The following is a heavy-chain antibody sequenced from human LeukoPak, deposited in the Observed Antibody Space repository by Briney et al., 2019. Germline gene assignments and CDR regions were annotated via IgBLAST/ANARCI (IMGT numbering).Heavy chain of an antibody. Sequence: GGSLRLSCAASGFTFSSYWMHWVRQAPGKGLVWVSRINSDGSSTSYADSVKGRFTISRDNSKNTLYLQMNSLRAEDTDVYYCAKDGALGVINYWGQGTLVTVSS. CDR1: GFTFSSYW. CDR3: AKDGALGVINY. CDR2: INSDGSST. J-gene: IGHJ4*02. D-gene: IGHD2-21*01. V-gene: IGHV3-74*01.